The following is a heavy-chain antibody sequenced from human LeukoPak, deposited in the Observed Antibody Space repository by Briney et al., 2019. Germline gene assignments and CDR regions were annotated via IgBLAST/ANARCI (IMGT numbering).Heavy chain of an antibody. CDR3: ARDTPRPVPRGFEY. V-gene: IGHV1-18*01. J-gene: IGHJ4*02. CDR2: ISAYSGNT. CDR1: GYTFTSYG. Sequence: ASVKVSCKASGYTFTSYGISWVRQAPGQGLEWMGWISAYSGNTNYAQKFQGRVTMTRDTSISTAYMELSRLRSDDTAVYYCARDTPRPVPRGFEYWGQGTLVTVSS.